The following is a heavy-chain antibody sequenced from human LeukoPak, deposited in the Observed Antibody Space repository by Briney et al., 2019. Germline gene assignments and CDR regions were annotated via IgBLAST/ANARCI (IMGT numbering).Heavy chain of an antibody. CDR3: ARGRYYYGSWYMDV. J-gene: IGHJ6*02. V-gene: IGHV3-11*01. D-gene: IGHD3-10*01. CDR1: EFTFTDYQ. Sequence: PGGSLRLSCAAPEFTFTDYQMNWIRQAPGKGLEWVSYISSSGTVIYYADSVKGRFTISRDNDTNSLYLQMNSLRAEDTAVYYCARGRYYYGSWYMDVWGQGTTVTVSS. CDR2: ISSSGTVI.